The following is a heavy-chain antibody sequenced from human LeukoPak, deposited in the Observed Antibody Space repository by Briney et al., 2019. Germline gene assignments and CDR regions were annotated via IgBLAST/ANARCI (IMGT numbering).Heavy chain of an antibody. J-gene: IGHJ4*02. CDR1: GLTFSSYW. CDR2: IKQDGSEK. V-gene: IGHV3-7*01. CDR3: ARDRLAVAATDY. D-gene: IGHD6-19*01. Sequence: GGSLRLSCAASGLTFSSYWMSWVRQAPGKGLEWVANIKQDGSEKYYVDSVKGRFTISRDNAKNSLYLQMNSLRAEDTAVYYCARDRLAVAATDYWGQGTLVTVSS.